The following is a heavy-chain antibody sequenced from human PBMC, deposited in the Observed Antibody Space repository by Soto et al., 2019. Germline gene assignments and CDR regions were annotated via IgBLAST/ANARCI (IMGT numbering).Heavy chain of an antibody. J-gene: IGHJ4*02. CDR3: AKGGIYDWNRVVSD. D-gene: IGHD1-20*01. Sequence: GGSLRLSCAASGFTFNSYAMRWVRQAPGKGLEWVSTISSSGCSTYYAYSVEGRFTISRDNFKNTVYVQMNSLRGEDTAIYYCAKGGIYDWNRVVSDWGQGSLVT. V-gene: IGHV3-23*01. CDR2: ISSSGCST. CDR1: GFTFNSYA.